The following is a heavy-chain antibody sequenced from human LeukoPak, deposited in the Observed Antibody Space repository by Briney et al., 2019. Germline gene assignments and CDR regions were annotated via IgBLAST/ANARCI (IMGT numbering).Heavy chain of an antibody. D-gene: IGHD3-22*01. J-gene: IGHJ4*02. CDR3: ARQGGGGYYYDSSGYYYDY. V-gene: IGHV3-21*01. CDR2: ISSSNSYI. Sequence: ETGGSLRLSCAASGFTFSSYSMNWVRQAPGKGLEWVSSISSSNSYIYYADSVKGRFTISRDSAKNSLYLQMNSLRAEDTAVYYCARQGGGGYYYDSSGYYYDYWGQGTLVTVSS. CDR1: GFTFSSYS.